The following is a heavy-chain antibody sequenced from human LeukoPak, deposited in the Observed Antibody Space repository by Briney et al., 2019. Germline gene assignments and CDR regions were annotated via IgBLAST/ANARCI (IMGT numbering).Heavy chain of an antibody. D-gene: IGHD3-10*01. CDR2: FDPGDGET. CDR1: GYTLTELS. V-gene: IGHV1-24*01. CDR3: ATREPQYILLWFGEYGMDV. Sequence: ASVKVSCKVSGYTLTELSMHWVRQAPGKGLEWMGGFDPGDGETIYAQKFQGRVTMTEDTSTDTAYMELSSLRSEDTAVYYCATREPQYILLWFGEYGMDVWGQGTTVTVSS. J-gene: IGHJ6*02.